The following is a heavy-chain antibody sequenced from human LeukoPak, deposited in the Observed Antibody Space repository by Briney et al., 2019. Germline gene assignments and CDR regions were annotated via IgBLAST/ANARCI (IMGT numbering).Heavy chain of an antibody. Sequence: PSETLSLTCAVSGGSISSNWWSWVRQPPGKGLEWIGEIDHSGSTNYNPSLKSRVTISVDKSESQFSLKLSSVTAADTAVYYCASRTGGSYYFDYYYYMDVWGKGTTVTVSS. D-gene: IGHD1-26*01. CDR1: GGSISSNW. CDR2: IDHSGST. V-gene: IGHV4-4*02. J-gene: IGHJ6*03. CDR3: ASRTGGSYYFDYYYYMDV.